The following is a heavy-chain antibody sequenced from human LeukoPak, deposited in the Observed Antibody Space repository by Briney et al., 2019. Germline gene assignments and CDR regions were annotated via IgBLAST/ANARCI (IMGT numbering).Heavy chain of an antibody. CDR1: GFTFSSYA. D-gene: IGHD2-15*01. CDR2: ISYDGSNK. Sequence: GRSLRLSCAASGFTFSSYAMHWVRQAPGKGLEWVAVISYDGSNKYYADSVKGRFTISRDNSKNTLYLQMNSLRAEDTAVYYCARDHVVVVAATPGYWGQGTLVTVSS. J-gene: IGHJ4*02. CDR3: ARDHVVVVAATPGY. V-gene: IGHV3-30*04.